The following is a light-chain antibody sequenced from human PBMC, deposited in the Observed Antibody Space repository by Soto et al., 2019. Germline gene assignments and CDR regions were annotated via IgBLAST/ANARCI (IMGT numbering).Light chain of an antibody. CDR3: CSYAEPYFYV. CDR2: DVT. J-gene: IGLJ1*01. CDR1: SSDIGGYDY. Sequence: QSALPQPRSVSGAPGQSVTVACTGTSSDIGGYDYVSWYQHHPGKAPKLIIFDVTKRPSGVPDRFSGSKSGNTASLTISGLQAEDEDDYPSCSYAEPYFYVFGSGSKVTVL. V-gene: IGLV2-11*01.